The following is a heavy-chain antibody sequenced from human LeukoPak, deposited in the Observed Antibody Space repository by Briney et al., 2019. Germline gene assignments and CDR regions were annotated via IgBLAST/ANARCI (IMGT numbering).Heavy chain of an antibody. CDR3: AKQGAITAMLYYFDY. Sequence: SGGSLRLSCAASGFTFSSYAMSWVRQAPGKGLEWVSAISGSGDGTYYAASVKGRFTISRDYSKNTLYLQMNSVRAEDTAVYYCAKQGAITAMLYYFDYWGQGTLVTVSS. CDR2: ISGSGDGT. V-gene: IGHV3-23*01. CDR1: GFTFSSYA. D-gene: IGHD3-10*01. J-gene: IGHJ4*02.